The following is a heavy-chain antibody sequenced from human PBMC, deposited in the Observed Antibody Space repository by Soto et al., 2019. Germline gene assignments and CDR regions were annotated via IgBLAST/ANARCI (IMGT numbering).Heavy chain of an antibody. D-gene: IGHD3-16*01. V-gene: IGHV4-31*03. Sequence: PSETLSLTCTVSGGSISSGGYYWSWIRQHPGKGLEWIGYIYYSGSTYYNPSLKSRVTISVDTSKNQFSLKLSSVTAADTAVYYCARGGEGYNLLMFGGMTPSFDYWGQGTLVTVSS. J-gene: IGHJ4*02. CDR3: ARGGEGYNLLMFGGMTPSFDY. CDR1: GGSISSGGYY. CDR2: IYYSGST.